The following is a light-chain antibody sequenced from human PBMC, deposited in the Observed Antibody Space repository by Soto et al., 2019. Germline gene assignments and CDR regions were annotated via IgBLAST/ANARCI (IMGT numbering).Light chain of an antibody. Sequence: DIQMTQSPSTQSASIGDRVTISCRASQSISSWLAWYQQKPGKAPKLLIYDASSLESGVPSRFSGSGSGTEFTLTISSLQPDDFATYYCQQYNSYSITFGQGTRLEI. CDR1: QSISSW. J-gene: IGKJ5*01. CDR3: QQYNSYSIT. CDR2: DAS. V-gene: IGKV1-5*01.